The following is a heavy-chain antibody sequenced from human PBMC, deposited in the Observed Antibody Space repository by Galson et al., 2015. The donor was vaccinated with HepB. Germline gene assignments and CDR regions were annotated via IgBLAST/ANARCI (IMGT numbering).Heavy chain of an antibody. V-gene: IGHV3-48*02. CDR2: ISSSSSTI. CDR1: GFTFSSYS. J-gene: IGHJ3*02. CDR3: ARDRDYDSSGYYDAFDI. Sequence: SLRLSCAASGFTFSSYSMNWVRQAPGKGLEWVSYISSSSSTIYYADSVKGRFTISRDNAKNSLYLQMNSLRDEDTAVYYCARDRDYDSSGYYDAFDIWGQGTMVTVSS. D-gene: IGHD3-22*01.